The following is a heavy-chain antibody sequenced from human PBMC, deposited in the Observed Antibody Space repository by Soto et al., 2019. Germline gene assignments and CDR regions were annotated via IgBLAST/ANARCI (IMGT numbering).Heavy chain of an antibody. D-gene: IGHD6-25*01. V-gene: IGHV1-46*01. J-gene: IGHJ3*02. CDR3: ACFITASGTHDAFGI. CDR1: GNTFTSYD. CDR2: VNPSGGST. Sequence: GASVKVSCKASGNTFTSYDMHWVRQAPGQGPEWMGLVNPSGGSTYYAQKFRGRVTMTRDTSTSTLYMELSSLRFDDTAVYYCACFITASGTHDAFGIWGQGTMVTVSS.